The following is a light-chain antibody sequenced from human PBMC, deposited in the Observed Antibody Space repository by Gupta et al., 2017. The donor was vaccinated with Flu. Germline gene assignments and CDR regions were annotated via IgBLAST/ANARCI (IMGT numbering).Light chain of an antibody. V-gene: IGLV1-44*01. CDR2: SDD. J-gene: IGLJ3*02. CDR1: SSNIGTNA. Sequence: QSVLTQPPSASGTPGQRVTISCSGGSSNIGTNAVNWYQQLPGTAPKLLIYSDDQRPSGVPDRFSGSKSGTSASLAISGLQSDDEADYYCELWDDSPTGPVFGGGTKVTVL. CDR3: ELWDDSPTGPV.